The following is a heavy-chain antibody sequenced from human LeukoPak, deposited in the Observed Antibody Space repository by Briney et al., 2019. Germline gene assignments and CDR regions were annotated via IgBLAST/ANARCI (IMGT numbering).Heavy chain of an antibody. V-gene: IGHV4-34*01. CDR3: ARSPGYSYARYDY. CDR1: VGSFSGYY. CDR2: INHSGST. Sequence: SETLSLTCAVYVGSFSGYYWSWIRQPPGKGLEWIWEINHSGSTNYNPSLKSRVTISVDTSKNQFSLKLSSVTAADTAVYYCARSPGYSYARYDYWGQGTLVTVSS. J-gene: IGHJ4*02. D-gene: IGHD5-18*01.